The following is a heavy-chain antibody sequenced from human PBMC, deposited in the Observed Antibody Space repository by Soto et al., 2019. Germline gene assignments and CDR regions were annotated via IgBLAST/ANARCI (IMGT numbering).Heavy chain of an antibody. CDR3: AHHGYYSYGLDV. J-gene: IGHJ6*02. CDR2: IYWDDDK. V-gene: IGHV2-5*02. CDR1: GFSLSTSGVG. Sequence: QITLKESGPTLVKPTQTLTLTCTFSGFSLSTSGVGVGWIRQPPGKALEWLALIYWDDDKRYSPSLKSGLTISKDTSKDQVVLTMTNMDPVDTATYYCAHHGYYSYGLDVWGQGTTVTVSS.